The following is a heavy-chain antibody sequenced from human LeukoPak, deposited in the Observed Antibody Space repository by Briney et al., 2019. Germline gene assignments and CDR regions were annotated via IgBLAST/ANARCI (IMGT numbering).Heavy chain of an antibody. D-gene: IGHD5-24*01. CDR2: IKQDGSEK. Sequence: GGSLRLSCAASGFTFSSYWMSWVRQAPGKGLEWVANIKQDGSEKYYVDSVKARFTISRDNAKNSLYLQMNSLRAEDTAVYYCARVRWLQLRYFDYWGQGTLVTVSS. CDR3: ARVRWLQLRYFDY. CDR1: GFTFSSYW. J-gene: IGHJ4*02. V-gene: IGHV3-7*03.